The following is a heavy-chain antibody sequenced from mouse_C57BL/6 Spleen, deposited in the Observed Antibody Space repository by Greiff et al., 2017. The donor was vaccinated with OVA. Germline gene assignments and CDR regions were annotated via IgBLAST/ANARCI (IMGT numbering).Heavy chain of an antibody. Sequence: VKLQQSGAELVRPGASVTLSCKASGYTFTDYEMHWVKQTPVHGLEWIGAIDPETGGTAYNQKFKGKAILTADKSSSTAYMERRSLTSEDSAVYYCTVVADYWGQGTTLTVSS. V-gene: IGHV1-15*01. D-gene: IGHD1-1*01. CDR2: IDPETGGT. CDR3: TVVADY. J-gene: IGHJ2*01. CDR1: GYTFTDYE.